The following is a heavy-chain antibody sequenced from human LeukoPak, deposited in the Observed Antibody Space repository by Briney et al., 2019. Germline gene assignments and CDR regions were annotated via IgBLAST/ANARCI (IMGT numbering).Heavy chain of an antibody. Sequence: PSETLSLTCVVYGGSFSGYNWSWIRQPPGKGLEWIWEINHSRSTNYNPSLKSRVTISVDTSKNQFSLKLSSVTAADTAVYYCARGIGVRGVITSYYFDYWGQGTLVTVSS. V-gene: IGHV4-34*01. CDR2: INHSRST. CDR3: ARGIGVRGVITSYYFDY. D-gene: IGHD3-10*01. CDR1: GGSFSGYN. J-gene: IGHJ4*02.